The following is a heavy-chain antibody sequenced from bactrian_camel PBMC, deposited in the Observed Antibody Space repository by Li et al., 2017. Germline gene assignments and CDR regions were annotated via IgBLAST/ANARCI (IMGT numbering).Heavy chain of an antibody. CDR2: ISSTDTT. CDR1: GYTYSSYC. D-gene: IGHD1*01. Sequence: VQLVESGGGSVEAGGSLRLSCAASGYTYSSYCMAWFRQAPGKEREKVAYISSTDTTTYSDSVKGRFTISRDGKKNTLYLQMDNLKPEDTATYYCAADHNFRAYCYTPSDFGFWGQGTQVTVS. V-gene: IGHV3S55*01. CDR3: AADHNFRAYCYTPSDFGF. J-gene: IGHJ6*01.